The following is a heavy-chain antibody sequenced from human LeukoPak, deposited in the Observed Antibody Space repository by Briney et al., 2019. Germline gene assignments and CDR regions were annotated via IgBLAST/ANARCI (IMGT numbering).Heavy chain of an antibody. CDR1: GDSVSSSSAA. V-gene: IGHV6-1*01. D-gene: IGHD5-18*01. CDR3: ARAPNPWIQLWFDY. Sequence: SQTLSLTCAISGDSVSSSSAAWNWIRQSPSRGLEWLGSTYYRSKWYNDYAVPVKSRITVNPDTSKNQFSLQLNSVTPEDTAVYYCARAPNPWIQLWFDYWGQGTLVTVSS. J-gene: IGHJ4*02. CDR2: TYYRSKWYN.